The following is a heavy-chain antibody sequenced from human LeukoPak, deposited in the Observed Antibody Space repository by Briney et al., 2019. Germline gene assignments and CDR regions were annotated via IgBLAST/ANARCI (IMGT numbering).Heavy chain of an antibody. CDR1: GYTFTSYY. D-gene: IGHD3-22*01. CDR2: INPSGGST. Sequence: GASVKVSCTASGYTFTSYYIHWVRHAPGQGLEWMGIINPSGGSTSYAQKFQGRVSMNRDTSTSTVYMELSSLRSEVTAAYYCARLNTMIVDYWGQGTLVTVSS. J-gene: IGHJ4*02. V-gene: IGHV1-46*01. CDR3: ARLNTMIVDY.